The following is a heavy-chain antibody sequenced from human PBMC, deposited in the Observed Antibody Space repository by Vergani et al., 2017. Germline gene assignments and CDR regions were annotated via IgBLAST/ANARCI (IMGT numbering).Heavy chain of an antibody. V-gene: IGHV1-2*02. CDR3: ARGLIRFLEWPNKGDY. D-gene: IGHD3-3*01. CDR2: INPNSGGT. CDR1: GYTFTSYA. Sequence: QVQLVQSGSELKKPGASVKVSCKASGYTFTSYAMNWVRQAPGQGLEWMGWINPNSGGTNYAQKFQGRVTMTRDTSISTAYMELSRLRSDDTAVYYCARGLIRFLEWPNKGDYWGQGTLVTVSS. J-gene: IGHJ4*02.